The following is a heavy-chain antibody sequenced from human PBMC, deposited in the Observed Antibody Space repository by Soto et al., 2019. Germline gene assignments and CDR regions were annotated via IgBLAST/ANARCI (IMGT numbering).Heavy chain of an antibody. V-gene: IGHV3-23*01. CDR1: GFTFSSYA. J-gene: IGHJ4*02. Sequence: EVQLLESGGGLVQPGGSLRLSCAASGFTFSSYAMGWVRQAPGKGLEWVSTISSTADGTDYADSVKGRFTISRDNSKNTLYLQMNSLRAEDTDVYYCAQAISRERQIDHWCQGTLVTVSS. CDR2: ISSTADGT. D-gene: IGHD1-26*01. CDR3: AQAISRERQIDH.